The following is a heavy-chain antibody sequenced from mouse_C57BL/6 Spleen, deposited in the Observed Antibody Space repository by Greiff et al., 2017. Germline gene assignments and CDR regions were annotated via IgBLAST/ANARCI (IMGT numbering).Heavy chain of an antibody. Sequence: QVQLKESGAELVRPGASVSLSCKASGFTFTDYEMHWVKQTPVHGLEWIGASHPETGSAAYNQKITGKAILTADNSSSTDYMDLRNLTSEDSAVYYSTREGIITTVVATRDYWGQGTTLTVSA. J-gene: IGHJ2*01. CDR3: TREGIITTVVATRDY. CDR1: GFTFTDYE. V-gene: IGHV1-15*01. D-gene: IGHD1-1*01. CDR2: SHPETGSA.